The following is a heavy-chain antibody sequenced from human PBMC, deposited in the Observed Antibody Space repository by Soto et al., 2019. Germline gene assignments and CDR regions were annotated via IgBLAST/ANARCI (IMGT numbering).Heavy chain of an antibody. V-gene: IGHV3-23*01. J-gene: IGHJ5*02. D-gene: IGHD2-2*01. CDR3: AKVPDGMYCSSTSCPSDNWFDP. Sequence: PGGSLRLSCAASGFTFSSYAMSWVRQAPGKGLEWVSAISGSGGSTYYADSVKGRFTISRDNSKNTLYLQMNSLRAEDTAVYYCAKVPDGMYCSSTSCPSDNWFDPWGQGTLVTVSS. CDR1: GFTFSSYA. CDR2: ISGSGGST.